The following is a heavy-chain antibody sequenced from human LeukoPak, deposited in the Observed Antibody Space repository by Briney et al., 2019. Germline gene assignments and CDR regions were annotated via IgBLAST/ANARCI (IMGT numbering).Heavy chain of an antibody. J-gene: IGHJ3*02. D-gene: IGHD3-10*01. Sequence: GASVKVSCKASGGTFGSYAISWVRQAPGQGLEWMGGIIPIFGTANYAQKFQGRVTITADESTSTAYMELSSLRSEDTAVYYCARGLTDYFDAFDIWGQGTMVTVSS. V-gene: IGHV1-69*13. CDR1: GGTFGSYA. CDR3: ARGLTDYFDAFDI. CDR2: IIPIFGTA.